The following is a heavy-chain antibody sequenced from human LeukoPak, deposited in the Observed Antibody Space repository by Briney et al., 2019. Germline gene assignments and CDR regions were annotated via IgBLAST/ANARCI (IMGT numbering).Heavy chain of an antibody. D-gene: IGHD6-19*01. V-gene: IGHV3-23*01. CDR3: AKALLRTSGWLSGGFDY. J-gene: IGHJ4*02. Sequence: GGSLRLSCAASGFTFSSYAMSWVRQAPGKGLEWVSAISGSGGSTYYADSVKGWFTISRDNSKNTLYLQMNSLRAEDTAVYYWAKALLRTSGWLSGGFDYWGQGTRVTVSS. CDR2: ISGSGGST. CDR1: GFTFSSYA.